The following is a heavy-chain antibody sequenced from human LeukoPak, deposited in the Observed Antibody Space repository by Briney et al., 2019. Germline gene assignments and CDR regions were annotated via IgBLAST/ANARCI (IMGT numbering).Heavy chain of an antibody. J-gene: IGHJ5*02. CDR2: ISSSGSTI. CDR1: GFTFSDYY. V-gene: IGHV3-11*04. D-gene: IGHD3-22*01. CDR3: ARDRGGYYHDSSGYEEGIWFDP. Sequence: GGSLRLSCAASGFTFSDYYMSWIRQAPGKGLEWVSYISSSGSTIYYADSVKGRFTISRDNAKNSLYLQMNSLRAEDTAVYYCARDRGGYYHDSSGYEEGIWFDPWGQGTLVTVSS.